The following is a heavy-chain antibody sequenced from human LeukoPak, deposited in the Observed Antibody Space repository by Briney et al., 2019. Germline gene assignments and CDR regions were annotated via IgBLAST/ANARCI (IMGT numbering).Heavy chain of an antibody. CDR3: AKRGPIYSASPGNYFDY. CDR1: GFTFSSYS. CDR2: ISGNDDGT. Sequence: GGSLRLSCAASGFTFSSYSMTWVRQAPGKGLEWVSSISGNDDGTYYADSVKGRFTISRDNSKNTLYLQMNSLRAEDTAIYYCAKRGPIYSASPGNYFDYWGQGTLVTVSS. J-gene: IGHJ4*02. V-gene: IGHV3-23*01. D-gene: IGHD3-10*01.